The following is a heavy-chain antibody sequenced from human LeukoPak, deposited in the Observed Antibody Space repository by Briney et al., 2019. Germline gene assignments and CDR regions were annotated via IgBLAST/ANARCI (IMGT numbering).Heavy chain of an antibody. CDR1: GFTFSSYD. D-gene: IGHD3-22*01. CDR2: LSTTGGTT. V-gene: IGHV3-23*01. J-gene: IGHJ4*02. Sequence: GGSLRLSCAASGFTFSSYDMTWVRQAPGKGLEWVSSLSTTGGTTYYADSVKGRFTISRDNSKNTLYLQMNGLKAEDTAVYYCAKDRVVAVGRFDYWGQGTLVTVSS. CDR3: AKDRVVAVGRFDY.